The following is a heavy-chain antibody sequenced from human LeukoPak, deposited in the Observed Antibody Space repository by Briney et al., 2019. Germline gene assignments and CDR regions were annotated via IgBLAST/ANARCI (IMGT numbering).Heavy chain of an antibody. V-gene: IGHV3-7*01. CDR2: IKQDGSEK. Sequence: QTGGSLRLSCAASGFTFSSYWMSWVRQAPGKGLEWVANIKQDGSEKYYVDSVKGRFTISRDNSKNTLYLQMNSLRAEDTAVYYCARDLSYYYGSGSYYNPYYYYGMDVWGQGTTVTVSS. D-gene: IGHD3-10*01. CDR1: GFTFSSYW. J-gene: IGHJ6*02. CDR3: ARDLSYYYGSGSYYNPYYYYGMDV.